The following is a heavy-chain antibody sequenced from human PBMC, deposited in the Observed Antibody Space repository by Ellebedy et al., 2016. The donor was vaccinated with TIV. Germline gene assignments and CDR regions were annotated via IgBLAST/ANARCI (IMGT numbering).Heavy chain of an antibody. Sequence: GESLKISCSASGFTFSSYAMHWVRQAPGKGLEYVSAISSNGGSTYYADSVKGRFTISRDNSKNTLYLQMSSLRAEDTAVYYCVKERANPDLWWFEMGYWGQGTLVTVSS. CDR2: ISSNGGST. D-gene: IGHD2-21*01. V-gene: IGHV3-64D*06. CDR1: GFTFSSYA. CDR3: VKERANPDLWWFEMGY. J-gene: IGHJ4*02.